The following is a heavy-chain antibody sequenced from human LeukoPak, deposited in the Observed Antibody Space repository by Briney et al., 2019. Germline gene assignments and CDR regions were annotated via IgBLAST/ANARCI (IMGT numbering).Heavy chain of an antibody. J-gene: IGHJ3*02. Sequence: ASVEVSCKASGYTFTGYFMNWVRQAPGQGVEWMGRINPNNGGTNYAQNFQDRVTMTRDTSISTAFKELSSLRSEDTAVYYCARVGDGLNDAFDIWGQGTMVTVSS. CDR1: GYTFTGYF. V-gene: IGHV1-2*06. D-gene: IGHD5-24*01. CDR2: INPNNGGT. CDR3: ARVGDGLNDAFDI.